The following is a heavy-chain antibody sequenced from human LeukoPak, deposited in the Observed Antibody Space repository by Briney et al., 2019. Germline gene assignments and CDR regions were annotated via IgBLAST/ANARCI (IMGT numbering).Heavy chain of an antibody. CDR2: ISYDGSNK. CDR1: GFTFTSYA. CDR3: AKDGHRDGNFFDY. Sequence: QAGGSLRLSCAASGFTFTSYAMHWVRQAPGKGLEWVAVISYDGSNKYYADSVKGRFTISRDNSKNTLYLQMNSLRAEDTAVYYCAKDGHRDGNFFDYWGQGTLVTVSS. D-gene: IGHD5-24*01. V-gene: IGHV3-30*18. J-gene: IGHJ4*02.